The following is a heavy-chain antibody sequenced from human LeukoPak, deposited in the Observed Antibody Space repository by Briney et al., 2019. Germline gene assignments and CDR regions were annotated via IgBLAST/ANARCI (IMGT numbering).Heavy chain of an antibody. V-gene: IGHV3-21*01. CDR2: ISSNSSYI. CDR1: GFTFSSYS. Sequence: GGSLRLSCAASGFTFSSYSMNWVRQAPGKGLEWVSSISSNSSYIYYADSVKGRFTISRDNAKNSLYLQMNSLRAEDTAVYYCASYGGSGSYDYYYYGMDVWGQGTTVTVSS. J-gene: IGHJ6*02. CDR3: ASYGGSGSYDYYYYGMDV. D-gene: IGHD3-10*01.